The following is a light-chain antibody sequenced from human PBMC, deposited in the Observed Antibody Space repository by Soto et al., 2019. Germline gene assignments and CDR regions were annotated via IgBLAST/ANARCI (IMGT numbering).Light chain of an antibody. CDR1: SSNIGAGYD. J-gene: IGLJ2*01. Sequence: QLVLTQPPSVSGAPGQRVTISCTGSSSNIGAGYDVHWYQQLPGTAPKLLIYGDSNRPSGVPDRFSASKSGASASLAITGLQAEDEADYYCQAYDSSLSGSEVFGGGTKLTVL. V-gene: IGLV1-40*01. CDR2: GDS. CDR3: QAYDSSLSGSEV.